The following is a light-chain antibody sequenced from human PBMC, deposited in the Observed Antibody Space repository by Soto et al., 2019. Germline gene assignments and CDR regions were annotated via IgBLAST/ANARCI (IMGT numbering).Light chain of an antibody. V-gene: IGKV1-27*01. Sequence: DIQMTQSPSSLSASVGGRVTITCRASQGISTYLAWYQQKPGKVPKLLIYAASTLQSGVPSRFSGSGAGTEFTLTISSLPPEDVATYYCQKYNTAPLTFDGGTNVEIK. CDR2: AAS. CDR3: QKYNTAPLT. CDR1: QGISTY. J-gene: IGKJ4*01.